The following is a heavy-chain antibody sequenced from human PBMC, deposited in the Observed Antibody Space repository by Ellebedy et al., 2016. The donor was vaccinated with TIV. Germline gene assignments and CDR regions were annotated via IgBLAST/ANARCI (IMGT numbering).Heavy chain of an antibody. CDR3: AKDPNGDYVGAFEN. Sequence: GESLKISCAASGFTFSTYAVTWVRQAPGKGLEWVASISGSGTITKYADSVKGRFTISRDNPKNTLYLQMNNLRGEDTAVYYCAKDPNGDYVGAFENWGQGTMVTVSS. D-gene: IGHD4-17*01. J-gene: IGHJ3*02. CDR1: GFTFSTYA. CDR2: ISGSGTIT. V-gene: IGHV3-23*01.